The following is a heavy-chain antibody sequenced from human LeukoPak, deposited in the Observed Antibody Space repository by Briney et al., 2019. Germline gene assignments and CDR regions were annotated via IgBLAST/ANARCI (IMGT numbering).Heavy chain of an antibody. CDR2: ISSSSSTI. V-gene: IGHV3-48*01. J-gene: IGHJ6*03. Sequence: GGSLRLSCAASGFTFSSYSMNWVRQAPGKGLEWVSYISSSSSTIYYADSVKGRFTISRDNAKNSLYMRMNSLRAEDTAVYYCARASFGVVIPYMDVWGKGTTVTVSS. D-gene: IGHD3-3*01. CDR1: GFTFSSYS. CDR3: ARASFGVVIPYMDV.